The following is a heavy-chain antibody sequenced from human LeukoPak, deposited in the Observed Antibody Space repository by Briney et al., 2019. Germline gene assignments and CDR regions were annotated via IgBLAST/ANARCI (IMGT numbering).Heavy chain of an antibody. CDR2: IYYSGST. Sequence: SETLSLTCTVPGGSISSSSYYWGWIRQPPGKGLEWIGSIYYSGSTYYNPSLKSRVTISVDTSKNQFSLKLSSVTAADTAVYYCAHLDHYDLHFDYWGQGTLVTVSS. J-gene: IGHJ4*02. CDR1: GGSISSSSYY. V-gene: IGHV4-39*07. D-gene: IGHD3-22*01. CDR3: AHLDHYDLHFDY.